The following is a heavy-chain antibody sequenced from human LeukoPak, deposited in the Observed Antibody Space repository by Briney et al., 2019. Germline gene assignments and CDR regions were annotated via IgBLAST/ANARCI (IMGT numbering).Heavy chain of an antibody. CDR3: AKDRPIAAAWEDY. CDR1: GFTFSSYA. CDR2: ISDSGGST. D-gene: IGHD6-13*01. Sequence: GGSLRLSCAASGFTFSSYAMSWVRQAPGKGLEWVSAISDSGGSTYYADSVKGRFTISRDNSKNTLYLQMNSPRAEDTAVYCCAKDRPIAAAWEDYWGQGTLVTVSS. V-gene: IGHV3-23*01. J-gene: IGHJ4*02.